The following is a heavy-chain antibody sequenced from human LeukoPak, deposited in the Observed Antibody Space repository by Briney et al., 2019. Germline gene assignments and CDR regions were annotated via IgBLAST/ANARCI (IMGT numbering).Heavy chain of an antibody. V-gene: IGHV4-39*02. CDR2: ISYSGST. D-gene: IGHD4-11*01. CDR3: ARDGEPMTTVSRPFDY. CDR1: AGSISSSSYY. J-gene: IGHJ4*02. Sequence: SETLSLTCTVSAGSISSSSYYWDWIRQPPGKGLEWIGSISYSGSTYYNPSLKSRVTISVDTSKNQFSLKLSSVTAADTAVYYCARDGEPMTTVSRPFDYWGQGTLVTVSS.